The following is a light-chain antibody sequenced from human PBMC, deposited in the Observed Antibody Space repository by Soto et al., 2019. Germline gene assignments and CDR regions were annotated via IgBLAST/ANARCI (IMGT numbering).Light chain of an antibody. J-gene: IGKJ4*01. V-gene: IGKV3-20*01. CDR1: QTVSGSY. Sequence: NVLTQSPGTLSLSPGERATLSCSASQTVSGSYVAWYQQKNGQAPRLLIYDASSRDTGIPDRFSGGGSGTDCTLTISRLEPEDFAVYYCQQFSSYPLTFGGGTKVDIK. CDR2: DAS. CDR3: QQFSSYPLT.